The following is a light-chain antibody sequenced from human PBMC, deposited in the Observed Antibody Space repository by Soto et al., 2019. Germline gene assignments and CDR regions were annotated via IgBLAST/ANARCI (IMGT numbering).Light chain of an antibody. Sequence: SPAARSAYVGDIVTISCRASQGIGNALGWYQQKPGKAPKLLIYKASTLKSGVPSRFSGSGSGTEFTLTINSLAPDELPPYRCQQYDSSPPTWTFGQGTKVDIK. CDR3: QQYDSSPPTWT. CDR1: QGIGNA. J-gene: IGKJ1*01. CDR2: KAS. V-gene: IGKV1-5*03.